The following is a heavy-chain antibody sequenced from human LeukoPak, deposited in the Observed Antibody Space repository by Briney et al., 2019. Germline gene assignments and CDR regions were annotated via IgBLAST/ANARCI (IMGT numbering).Heavy chain of an antibody. Sequence: PGGSLRLSCAASGFTFSSCNMNWVRQAPGKGLEWVSYITSSSSTIYYADSVKGRFTISRDNDKNSLYLQMNSLRAEDTAVYYCARRCSSASCYDYWGQGTLVTVSS. D-gene: IGHD2-2*01. J-gene: IGHJ4*02. V-gene: IGHV3-48*01. CDR1: GFTFSSCN. CDR3: ARRCSSASCYDY. CDR2: ITSSSSTI.